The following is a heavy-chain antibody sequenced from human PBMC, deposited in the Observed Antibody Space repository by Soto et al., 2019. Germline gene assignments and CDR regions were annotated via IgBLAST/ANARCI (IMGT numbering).Heavy chain of an antibody. CDR3: ARLTDYYDSSGYYRHLFDY. V-gene: IGHV1-69*13. J-gene: IGHJ4*02. CDR1: GGTFSSYA. Sequence: SVKVSCKASGGTFSSYAISWVRQAPGQGLEWMGGIIPIFGTANYAQKFQGRVTITADESTSTAYIELSSLRSEDTAVYYCARLTDYYDSSGYYRHLFDYWGQGTLVTVSS. D-gene: IGHD3-22*01. CDR2: IIPIFGTA.